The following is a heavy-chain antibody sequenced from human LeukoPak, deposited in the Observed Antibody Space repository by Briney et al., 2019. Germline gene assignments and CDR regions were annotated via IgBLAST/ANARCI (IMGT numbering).Heavy chain of an antibody. CDR2: VRYSGKT. CDR3: ARHYYDSSGLAYYFDY. J-gene: IGHJ4*02. CDR1: GGSISSSSSY. Sequence: SETLSLTCTVSGGSISSSSSYWGWIRQPPGKGLEWIGSVRYSGKTYYNPSLKSRVTMSLHTSKNQFSLRLTSVTAADTAVYSCARHYYDSSGLAYYFDYWGQGTLVTVSS. V-gene: IGHV4-39*01. D-gene: IGHD3-22*01.